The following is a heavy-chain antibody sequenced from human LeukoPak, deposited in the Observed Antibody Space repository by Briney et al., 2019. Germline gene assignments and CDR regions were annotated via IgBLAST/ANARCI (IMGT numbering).Heavy chain of an antibody. V-gene: IGHV1-69*01. Sequence: AVKVSCKASGGTFSSYAISWGRQAPGQGLEWMGGIIPIFGTANYAQKLQGRVTITADESTSTAYMELSSLRSEDTAVYYCVRVAVVPAATVWAFDIWGQGTMVTVSS. D-gene: IGHD2-2*01. J-gene: IGHJ3*02. CDR2: IIPIFGTA. CDR1: GGTFSSYA. CDR3: VRVAVVPAATVWAFDI.